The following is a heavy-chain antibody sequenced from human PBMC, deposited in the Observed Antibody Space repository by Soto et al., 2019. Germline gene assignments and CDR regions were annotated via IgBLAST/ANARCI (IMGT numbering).Heavy chain of an antibody. CDR1: GFTFSSYW. J-gene: IGHJ6*02. CDR3: AIHGGYYYYGMDV. D-gene: IGHD2-15*01. V-gene: IGHV3-74*01. Sequence: GSLRLSCAASGFTFSSYWMHWVRQAPGKGLVWVSRINSDGSSTSYADSVKGRFTISRDNAKNTLYLQMNSLRAEDTAVYYCAIHGGYYYYGMDVWGQGTTVTVSS. CDR2: INSDGSST.